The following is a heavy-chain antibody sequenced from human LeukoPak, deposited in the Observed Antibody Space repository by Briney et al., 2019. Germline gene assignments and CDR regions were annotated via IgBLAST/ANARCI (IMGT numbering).Heavy chain of an antibody. Sequence: SSETLSLTCTVSGGSISSGSYYWSWIRQPAGKGLEWIGRIYTSGSTNYNPSLKSRVTISVDTSKNQFSLRLSSVTAADTAVYYCARDPDYWGQGTLVTVSS. CDR2: IYTSGST. J-gene: IGHJ4*02. CDR3: ARDPDY. V-gene: IGHV4-61*02. CDR1: GGSISSGSYY.